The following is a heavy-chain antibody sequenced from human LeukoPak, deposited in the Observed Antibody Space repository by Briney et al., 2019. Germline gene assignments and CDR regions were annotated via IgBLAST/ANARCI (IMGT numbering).Heavy chain of an antibody. CDR1: GGSISRYY. CDR3: ARDSGTTGEVKFDP. Sequence: KSSETLSLTCTFTGGSISRYYWSWIRQPAGKGLQWIGRIYGSGSTTYNPYLKRRLTMSVDTSKNQFSLKLISMTAADTAIYYCARDSGTTGEVKFDPWGQGILVTVSS. V-gene: IGHV4-4*07. D-gene: IGHD4-17*01. CDR2: IYGSGST. J-gene: IGHJ5*02.